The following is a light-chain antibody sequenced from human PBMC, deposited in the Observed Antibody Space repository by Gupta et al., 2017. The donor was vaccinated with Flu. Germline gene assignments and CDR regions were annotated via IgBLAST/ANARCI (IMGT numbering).Light chain of an antibody. CDR2: AAF. CDR1: QGIRND. V-gene: IGKV1-6*01. J-gene: IGKJ1*01. Sequence: AIQMTQSPASLSASIGDRVTITCRASQGIRNDLSWYQQKPGKAPKLLIHAAFSLQSGVPPRFSGSGAGTEFTLTISSLQPEDSATYYCLQDYNCPRTFGQGTQVEIK. CDR3: LQDYNCPRT.